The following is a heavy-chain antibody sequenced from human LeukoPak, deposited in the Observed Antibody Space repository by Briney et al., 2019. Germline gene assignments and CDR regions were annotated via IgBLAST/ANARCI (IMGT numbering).Heavy chain of an antibody. CDR3: ARDRAAAGSVDY. CDR1: GYSISSGYY. V-gene: IGHV4-38-2*02. D-gene: IGHD6-13*01. Sequence: SETLSLTCAVSGYSISSGYYWGWIRQPPGKGLEWIGSIYHSGSTYYNPSLKSRVTISADTSKNQFSLKLSSVTAADTAVYYCARDRAAAGSVDYWGQGTLVTVSS. CDR2: IYHSGST. J-gene: IGHJ4*02.